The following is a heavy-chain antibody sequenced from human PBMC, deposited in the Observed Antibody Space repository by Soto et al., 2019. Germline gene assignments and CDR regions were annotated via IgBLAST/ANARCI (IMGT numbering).Heavy chain of an antibody. CDR3: ARHRQGEYGDYNFDY. CDR2: IYYSGST. Sequence: SETLSLTCTVSGGSISSYHWSWIRQPPGKGLEWIGYIYYSGSTNYNPSLKSRVTISVDTSKNQFSLKLSSVTAADTAVNYCARHRQGEYGDYNFDYWGQGTLVTVSS. J-gene: IGHJ4*02. D-gene: IGHD4-17*01. V-gene: IGHV4-59*08. CDR1: GGSISSYH.